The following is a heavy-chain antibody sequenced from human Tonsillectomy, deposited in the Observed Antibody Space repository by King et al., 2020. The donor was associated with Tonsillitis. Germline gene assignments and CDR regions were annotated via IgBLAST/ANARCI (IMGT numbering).Heavy chain of an antibody. Sequence: QVQLQESGPGLVKPSETLSLTCTVSGGYISSYYWSWIRQPPGKGLEWIGYIYYSGSTKYNPSLKSRVTISVDTSKNQFSLKLSSVTAADTAVYYCARDNPHYGKWKSWSGYFDLWGRGTLVTVSS. CDR1: GGYISSYY. J-gene: IGHJ2*01. V-gene: IGHV4-59*01. D-gene: IGHD4-17*01. CDR2: IYYSGST. CDR3: ARDNPHYGKWKSWSGYFDL.